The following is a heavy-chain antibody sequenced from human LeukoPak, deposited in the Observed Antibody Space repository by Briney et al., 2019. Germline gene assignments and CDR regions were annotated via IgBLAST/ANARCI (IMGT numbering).Heavy chain of an antibody. Sequence: GGSLRLSCTASDFTFSIYRMSWVRQAPGRGLEWVANINQPGTEQYYVDSVNGRFTISRDNAKNLLYLQMNSLRAEDTAVYYCARSPATGTVDYWGQGTLDTVSS. CDR1: DFTFSIYR. CDR3: ARSPATGTVDY. D-gene: IGHD1-1*01. J-gene: IGHJ4*02. V-gene: IGHV3-7*01. CDR2: INQPGTEQ.